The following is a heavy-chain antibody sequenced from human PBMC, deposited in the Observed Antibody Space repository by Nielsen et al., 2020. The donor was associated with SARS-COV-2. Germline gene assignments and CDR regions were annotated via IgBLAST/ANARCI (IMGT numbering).Heavy chain of an antibody. V-gene: IGHV3-33*01. CDR2: IWYDGSNK. CDR1: GFTFSSYG. D-gene: IGHD5-18*01. CDR3: ARDLEGYSIYYHYYYGMDV. J-gene: IGHJ6*02. Sequence: GGSLRLSCAASGFTFSSYGMHWVRQAPGKGLEWVAVIWYDGSNKYYADSVKGRFTISRDSSKNTLYLQMNSLRAEDTAMYYCARDLEGYSIYYHYYYGMDVWGQGTTVTVSS.